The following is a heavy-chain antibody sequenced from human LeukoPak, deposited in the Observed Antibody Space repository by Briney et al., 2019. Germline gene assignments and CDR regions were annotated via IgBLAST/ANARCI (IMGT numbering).Heavy chain of an antibody. CDR3: AGDQGGDNRIDY. V-gene: IGHV3-74*01. Sequence: PGGSLRLSFPASGFTFNTYWMHWVRQAPGKGLVWVSRINSDGRSTSYADSVKGRFTISRDNAKKTLYLQMNRLRVEETAVYYCAGDQGGDNRIDYWGQGTLVTVSS. CDR1: GFTFNTYW. J-gene: IGHJ4*02. D-gene: IGHD1-14*01. CDR2: INSDGRST.